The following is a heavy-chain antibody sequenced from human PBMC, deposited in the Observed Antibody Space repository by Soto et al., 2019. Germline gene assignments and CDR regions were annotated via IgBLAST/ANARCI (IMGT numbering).Heavy chain of an antibody. D-gene: IGHD6-19*01. V-gene: IGHV3-23*01. Sequence: HPGGSLRLSCAASGFTFSSYAMSWVRQAPGKGLEWVSAISGSGGSTYYADSVKGRFTISRDNSKNTLYLQVNSLRAEDTAVYYCAKRSGWSPRFDYWGQGTLVTAPQ. J-gene: IGHJ4*02. CDR2: ISGSGGST. CDR3: AKRSGWSPRFDY. CDR1: GFTFSSYA.